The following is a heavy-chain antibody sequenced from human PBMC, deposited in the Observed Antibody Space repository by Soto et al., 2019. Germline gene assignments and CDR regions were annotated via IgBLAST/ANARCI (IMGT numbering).Heavy chain of an antibody. J-gene: IGHJ4*02. CDR1: GYTFTSYG. V-gene: IGHV1-18*04. D-gene: IGHD3-3*01. Sequence: GASVKVSCKASGYTFTSYGISWVRQAPGQGLEWMGWISAYNGNTNYAQKLQGRVTMTTDTSTSTAYMELRSLRSDDTAVYYCARDWSDYDFWEVSPPHYWGQGTLVTVSS. CDR2: ISAYNGNT. CDR3: ARDWSDYDFWEVSPPHY.